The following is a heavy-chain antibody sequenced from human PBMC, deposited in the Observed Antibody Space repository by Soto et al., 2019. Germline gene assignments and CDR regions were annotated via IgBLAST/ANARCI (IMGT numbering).Heavy chain of an antibody. Sequence: SETLSLTCTVSCGSISSYYWSWIRQPAGKGLEWIGRIYTSGSTNYNPSLKSRVTMSVDTSKNQFSLKLSSVTAADTAVYYCARDHLKGEQLGVYYYGMDVWGQGTTVTVSS. V-gene: IGHV4-4*07. CDR2: IYTSGST. D-gene: IGHD3-16*01. CDR1: CGSISSYY. J-gene: IGHJ6*02. CDR3: ARDHLKGEQLGVYYYGMDV.